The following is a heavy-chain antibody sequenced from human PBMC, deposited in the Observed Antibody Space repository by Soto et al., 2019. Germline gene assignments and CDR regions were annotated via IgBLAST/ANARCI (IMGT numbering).Heavy chain of an antibody. V-gene: IGHV5-10-1*01. J-gene: IGHJ6*01. CDR3: ARTLVDTSTTSPVMDV. CDR1: VYSFTDYS. CDR2: IHPSDSYT. Sequence: GESLKISCDGRVYSFTDYSIPWLRRTPGTGLEWMGTIHPSDSYTNFNPSFQGHVSISVDRSANTAYLQWTSLKASDSGIYYCARTLVDTSTTSPVMDVWGHGTTDTVSS. D-gene: IGHD1-1*01.